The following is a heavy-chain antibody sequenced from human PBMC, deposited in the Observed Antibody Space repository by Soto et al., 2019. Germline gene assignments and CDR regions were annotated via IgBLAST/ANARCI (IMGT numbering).Heavy chain of an antibody. CDR1: GYSFTSYW. D-gene: IGHD3-16*01. CDR3: ARHGGMKAGPRPTRVAMRHYYYYGMDV. J-gene: IGHJ6*02. CDR2: IYPGDSDT. V-gene: IGHV5-51*01. Sequence: PGESLKISCKGSGYSFTSYWIGWVRQMPGKGLEWMGIIYPGDSDTRYSPSFQGQVTISADKSISTAYLQWSSLKASDTAMYYCARHGGMKAGPRPTRVAMRHYYYYGMDVWGQGTTVTVSS.